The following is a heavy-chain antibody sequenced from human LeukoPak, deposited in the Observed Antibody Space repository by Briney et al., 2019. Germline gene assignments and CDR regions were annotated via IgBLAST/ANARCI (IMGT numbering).Heavy chain of an antibody. CDR3: AAGTQWELNYYYYGMDV. CDR2: IIPIFGTA. Sequence: SVTVSCTASGGTFSSYAISWVRQAPGQGLEWMGGIIPIFGTANYAQKFQGRVTITADESTSTAYMELSSLRSEDTAVYYCAAGTQWELNYYYYGMDVWGQGTTVTVSS. J-gene: IGHJ6*02. V-gene: IGHV1-69*13. D-gene: IGHD1-26*01. CDR1: GGTFSSYA.